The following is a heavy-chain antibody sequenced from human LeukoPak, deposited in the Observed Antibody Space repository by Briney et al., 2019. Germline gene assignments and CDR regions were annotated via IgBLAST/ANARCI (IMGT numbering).Heavy chain of an antibody. J-gene: IGHJ3*02. V-gene: IGHV1-18*01. CDR3: ARDRIVGALDAFDI. Sequence: GASVKVSCKAPGYTFTSYGISWVRQAPGQGLEWMGWISAYNGNTNYAQKLQGRVTMTTDTSTSTAYMELRSLRSDDTAVYYCARDRIVGALDAFDIWGQGTMVTVSS. CDR2: ISAYNGNT. D-gene: IGHD1-26*01. CDR1: GYTFTSYG.